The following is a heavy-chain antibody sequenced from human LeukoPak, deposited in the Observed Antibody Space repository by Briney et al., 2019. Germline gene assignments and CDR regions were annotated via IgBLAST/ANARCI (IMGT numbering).Heavy chain of an antibody. V-gene: IGHV1-2*02. CDR2: INPNSGGT. Sequence: ASVKVSCKASGYTFTGYYIHWVRQAPGQGLEWMEWINPNSGGTNYAQKFQGRVTMTRDTSISTAYMELSRLRSDDTAVYYCAAPTRLSHDAFDIWGQGTMVTVSS. CDR3: AAPTRLSHDAFDI. J-gene: IGHJ3*02. CDR1: GYTFTGYY.